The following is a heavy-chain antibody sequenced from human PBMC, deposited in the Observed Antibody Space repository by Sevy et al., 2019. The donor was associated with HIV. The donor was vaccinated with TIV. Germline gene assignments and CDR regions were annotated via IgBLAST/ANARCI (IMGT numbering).Heavy chain of an antibody. CDR2: IKQDMTEK. D-gene: IGHD3-22*01. Sequence: GGSLRLSCAASGFTFSSYWMTWVRQAPGKGLEWVANIKQDMTEKYYADSVKGRFTISRDNARNSLYLQMESLRAEDTAVYYCARAQQVTMLVVIGGLYFDFWGQGTLVTVSS. CDR1: GFTFSSYW. J-gene: IGHJ4*02. V-gene: IGHV3-7*01. CDR3: ARAQQVTMLVVIGGLYFDF.